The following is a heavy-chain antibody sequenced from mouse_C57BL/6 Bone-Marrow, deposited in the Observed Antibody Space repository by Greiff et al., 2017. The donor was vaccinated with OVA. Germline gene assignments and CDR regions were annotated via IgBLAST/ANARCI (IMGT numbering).Heavy chain of an antibody. V-gene: IGHV1-75*01. CDR1: GYTFTDYY. D-gene: IGHD2-14*01. CDR3: ARYRNGY. CDR2: IFPGSGST. J-gene: IGHJ2*01. Sequence: VQLQQSGPELVKPGASVKISCKASGYTFTDYYINWVKQRPGQGLEWIGWIFPGSGSTYYNEKLKGKATLTVDKSYSTAYMLLSRLTSEDSAVYFCARYRNGYWGQGTTLTVSS.